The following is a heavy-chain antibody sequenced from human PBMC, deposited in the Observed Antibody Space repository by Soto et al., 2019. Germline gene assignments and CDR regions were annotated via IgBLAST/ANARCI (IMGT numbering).Heavy chain of an antibody. CDR2: ISFDGTKK. J-gene: IGHJ6*02. CDR1: GFTFNIYA. CDR3: AREDDYGYRYINYDLDV. Sequence: GGSLRLSCAASGFTFNIYALHWVRQAPGKGLEWVAVISFDGTKKYYSDSVKGRFTISRDNLKNTLYLQMSNLRVEDAALYFCAREDDYGYRYINYDLDVWGQGTTVTVSS. V-gene: IGHV3-30-3*01. D-gene: IGHD4-17*01.